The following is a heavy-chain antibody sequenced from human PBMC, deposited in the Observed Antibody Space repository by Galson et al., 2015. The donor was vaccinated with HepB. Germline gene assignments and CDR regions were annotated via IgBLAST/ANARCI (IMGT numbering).Heavy chain of an antibody. CDR2: ISRNGGST. CDR1: GFTLSNYA. V-gene: IGHV3-64D*06. J-gene: IGHJ4*02. CDR3: VKDPIAGYTSGWTQNQVDY. D-gene: IGHD6-19*01. Sequence: ALRLSCAASGFTLSNYAMHWGRQAAGKGLEYVSAISRNGGSTYYADSVKGRFTISRDNSKNTLYLQMSSLRAEDTALYYCVKDPIAGYTSGWTQNQVDYWGQGLLVTVSS.